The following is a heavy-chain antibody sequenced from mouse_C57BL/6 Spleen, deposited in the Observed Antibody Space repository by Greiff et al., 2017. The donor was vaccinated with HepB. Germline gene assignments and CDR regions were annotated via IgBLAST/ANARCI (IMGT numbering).Heavy chain of an antibody. CDR2: IRNKANGYTT. CDR1: GFTFTDYY. J-gene: IGHJ4*01. Sequence: EVMLVESGGGLVQPGGSLSLSCAASGFTFTDYYMSWVRQPPGKALEWLGFIRNKANGYTTEYSASVKGRFTISRDNSQSILYLQMNALRAEDSATYYCARYYDYDVDAMDYWGQGTSVTVSS. V-gene: IGHV7-3*01. D-gene: IGHD2-4*01. CDR3: ARYYDYDVDAMDY.